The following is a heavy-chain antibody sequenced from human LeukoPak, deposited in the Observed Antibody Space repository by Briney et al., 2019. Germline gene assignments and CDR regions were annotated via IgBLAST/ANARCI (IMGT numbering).Heavy chain of an antibody. CDR2: IYYSGST. CDR1: GGSISSYY. J-gene: IGHJ3*01. Sequence: SETLSLTCTVSGGSISSYYWSWIRQPPGRGLEWIGYIYYSGSTNYSPSLKSRVTISVDTSKNQFSLKLRSVTAADTAVYYCARISSSNWYNERGAFDVWGQGTMVTVSS. V-gene: IGHV4-59*01. D-gene: IGHD6-13*01. CDR3: ARISSSNWYNERGAFDV.